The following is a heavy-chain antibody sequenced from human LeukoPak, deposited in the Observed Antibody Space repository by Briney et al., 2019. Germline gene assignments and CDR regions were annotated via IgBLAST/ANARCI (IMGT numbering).Heavy chain of an antibody. Sequence: GASVKVSCKASGYTFTGYYMHWVRQAPGQGLEWMGWINPNSGCTNYAQKLQGRVTMTTDTSTSTAYMELRSLRSDDTAVYYCARGSSYGFSMGYWGQGTLVTVSS. D-gene: IGHD5-18*01. CDR2: INPNSGCT. J-gene: IGHJ4*02. CDR1: GYTFTGYY. V-gene: IGHV1-2*02. CDR3: ARGSSYGFSMGY.